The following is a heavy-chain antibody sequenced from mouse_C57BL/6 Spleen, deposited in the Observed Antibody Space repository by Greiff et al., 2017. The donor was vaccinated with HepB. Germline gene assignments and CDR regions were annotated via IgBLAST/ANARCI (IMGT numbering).Heavy chain of an antibody. CDR2: ISYDGSN. V-gene: IGHV3-6*01. D-gene: IGHD2-1*01. J-gene: IGHJ2*01. CDR1: GYSITSGYY. CDR3: ARRDYGNDFDY. Sequence: EVQLQESGPGLVKPSQSLSLTCSVTGYSITSGYYWNWIRQFPGNKLEWMGYISYDGSNNYNPSLKNRISITRDTSKNQFFLKLNSVTTEDTATYYCARRDYGNDFDYWGQGTTLTVSS.